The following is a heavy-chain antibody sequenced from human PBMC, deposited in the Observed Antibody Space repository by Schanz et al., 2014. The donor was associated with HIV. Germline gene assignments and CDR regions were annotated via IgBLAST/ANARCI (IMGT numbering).Heavy chain of an antibody. CDR1: RFSFRGYG. Sequence: QVQLVESGGGVVQPGRSLRLSCAASRFSFRGYGMHWVRQTPGKGLEWVAVIWFDGSNKYYADSVKGRFTISRDNSENTLYLQMNSLRAEDTAVYYCARDSYYDRSRYSGYYYYGMDVWGQGTTVTVS. V-gene: IGHV3-33*08. CDR2: IWFDGSNK. D-gene: IGHD3-9*01. CDR3: ARDSYYDRSRYSGYYYYGMDV. J-gene: IGHJ6*02.